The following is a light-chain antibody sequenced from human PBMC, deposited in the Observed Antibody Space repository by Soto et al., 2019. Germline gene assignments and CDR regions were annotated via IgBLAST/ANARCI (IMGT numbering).Light chain of an antibody. Sequence: LTQPASVSGSPGQSITISCTGTSSDVGGYNYVSWYQQHPGKAPKLMIYEVSNRPSGVSNRFSGSKSGNTASLTISGLQAEDEADYYCSSYTSRSTLVFGTGTKVTVL. CDR3: SSYTSRSTLV. V-gene: IGLV2-14*01. J-gene: IGLJ1*01. CDR2: EVS. CDR1: SSDVGGYNY.